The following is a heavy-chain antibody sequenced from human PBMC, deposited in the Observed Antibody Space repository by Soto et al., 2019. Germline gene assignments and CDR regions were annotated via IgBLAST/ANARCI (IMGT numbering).Heavy chain of an antibody. D-gene: IGHD5-18*01. V-gene: IGHV4-59*01. CDR2: IYSSGLT. J-gene: IGHJ4*02. CDR3: ARWSDGYTFFFDS. CDR1: ADSFGTFY. Sequence: QVQLQESGPGLVRPSETLSLTCTVSADSFGTFYWSWIRQSPGRGLEWIGYIYSSGLTKYNPSFETRVTMSVDTSKKQISLKLNSVTAADTAVYYCARWSDGYTFFFDSWGQGTLVTVSS.